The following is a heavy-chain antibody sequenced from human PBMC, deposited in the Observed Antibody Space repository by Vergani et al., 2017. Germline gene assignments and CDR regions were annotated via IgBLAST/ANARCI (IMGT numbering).Heavy chain of an antibody. Sequence: EVQLVESGGGLIQPGGSLRLSCAASGFTVSSNYMSWVRQAPGKGLGWVSVIYTGGTTYSADSVKGRFTISRDNSKNTLYLQMNSLRAEDTAVYYCARYEDDYSNYAGWFDPWGQGTLVTVSS. V-gene: IGHV3-53*01. CDR2: IYTGGTT. J-gene: IGHJ5*02. CDR1: GFTVSSNY. D-gene: IGHD4-11*01. CDR3: ARYEDDYSNYAGWFDP.